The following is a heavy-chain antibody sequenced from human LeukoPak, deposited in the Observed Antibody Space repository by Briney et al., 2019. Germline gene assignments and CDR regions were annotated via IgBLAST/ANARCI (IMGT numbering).Heavy chain of an antibody. CDR3: ARVYYSSSYDYWYFDL. J-gene: IGHJ2*01. Sequence: SETLSLTCTVSGGSISSSSYYWGWIRQPPGKGMEWIGSIYYSGSTYYNPSLKSRVTISVDTSKNQFSLKLSSVTAADTAVYYCARVYYSSSYDYWYFDLWGRGTLVTVSS. V-gene: IGHV4-39*07. D-gene: IGHD6-13*01. CDR1: GGSISSSSYY. CDR2: IYYSGST.